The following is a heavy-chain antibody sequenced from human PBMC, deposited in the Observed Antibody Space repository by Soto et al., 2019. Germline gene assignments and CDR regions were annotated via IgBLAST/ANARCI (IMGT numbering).Heavy chain of an antibody. CDR2: INAANGDT. V-gene: IGHV1-3*01. CDR3: ATVRGSDLADH. Sequence: ASVKVSCKASGSTFSSYAIHWVRQAPGQRPEWMGWINAANGDTKYSEKFQGRVTITRDTAASTGYMELSSLRSEDTAVYYCATVRGSDLADHWGQGTLVTVSS. J-gene: IGHJ4*02. CDR1: GSTFSSYA. D-gene: IGHD2-21*02.